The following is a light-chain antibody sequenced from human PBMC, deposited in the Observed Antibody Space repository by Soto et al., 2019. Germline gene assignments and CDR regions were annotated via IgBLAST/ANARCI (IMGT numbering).Light chain of an antibody. V-gene: IGLV1-44*01. CDR2: SNN. J-gene: IGLJ3*02. CDR3: VAWDASLNGPL. Sequence: QSVLTQPPSASGTPGQRVTISCSGSSSNIGRNTVNWYQQLPGMAPTLLIYSNNQRPSGVPDRFSGSKSGTSASLAVSGIQSEDEADYYCVAWDASLNGPLFGGGTKLTVL. CDR1: SSNIGRNT.